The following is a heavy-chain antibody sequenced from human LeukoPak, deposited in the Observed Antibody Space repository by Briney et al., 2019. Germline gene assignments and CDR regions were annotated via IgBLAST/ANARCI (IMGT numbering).Heavy chain of an antibody. CDR1: GGSISSSSYY. CDR3: ARDRKPFDP. V-gene: IGHV4-39*07. J-gene: IGHJ5*02. Sequence: SETLSLTCTVSGGSISSSSYYWGWIRQPPGKGLEWIGSIYYSGSTYYNPSLKSRVTISVDTSKNQFSLKLSSVTAADTAVYYCARDRKPFDPWGQGTLVTVSS. CDR2: IYYSGST.